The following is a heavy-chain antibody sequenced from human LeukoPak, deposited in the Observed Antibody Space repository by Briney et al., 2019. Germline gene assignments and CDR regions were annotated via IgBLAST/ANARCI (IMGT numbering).Heavy chain of an antibody. D-gene: IGHD2-2*01. CDR1: GFAFSDYW. CDR3: AREVEEVPGTMGVYYYYYLDV. CDR2: ISTDASDI. V-gene: IGHV3-74*01. J-gene: IGHJ6*03. Sequence: GGSLRLSCAASGFAFSDYWMHWVRQAPGKGLVWVSRISTDASDITYADSVKGRFTIYRENAKNTLYLQMNSLRAEDTAVYYCAREVEEVPGTMGVYYYYYLDVWGKGTTVTVSS.